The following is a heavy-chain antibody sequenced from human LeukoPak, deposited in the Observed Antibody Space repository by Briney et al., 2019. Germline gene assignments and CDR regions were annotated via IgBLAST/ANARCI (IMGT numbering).Heavy chain of an antibody. J-gene: IGHJ5*02. V-gene: IGHV3-33*01. CDR3: ARRYCSGGSCYSFRGDWFDP. Sequence: GGSLRLSWAAYGFTFSSIGMDWVGQAQGKGLEWVAVIWYDGSNKYYADSVKGRFTISRDNSKNTLYLQMNSMRAEDTAVYYCARRYCSGGSCYSFRGDWFDPWGQGTLVTVSS. D-gene: IGHD2-15*01. CDR2: IWYDGSNK. CDR1: GFTFSSIG.